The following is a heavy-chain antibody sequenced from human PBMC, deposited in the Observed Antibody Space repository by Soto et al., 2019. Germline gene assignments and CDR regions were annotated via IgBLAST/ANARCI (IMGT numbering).Heavy chain of an antibody. CDR1: GYTFTSYG. V-gene: IGHV1-18*01. CDR3: ARARYFDWSHGYFDY. Sequence: QVQLVQSGAEVKKPGASVKVSCKASGYTFTSYGISWVRQAPGQGLEWMGWISAYNGNTNYPQKRQGRVTMTTDTSTSTAYMELRSLRSDDTAVYYCARARYFDWSHGYFDYWGQGTLVNVSS. D-gene: IGHD3-9*01. CDR2: ISAYNGNT. J-gene: IGHJ4*02.